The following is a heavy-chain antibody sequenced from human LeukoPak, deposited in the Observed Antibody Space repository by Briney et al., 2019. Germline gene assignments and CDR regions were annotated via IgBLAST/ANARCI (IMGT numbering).Heavy chain of an antibody. Sequence: EASVKVSCKASGYTFTSYDINWVRQATGQGLEWMGWMNPNSGNTGYAQKFQGRVTMTRNTSISTAYVEVSSLGSEDKAVYYCARELDPGYSTSYYYYGMDVWGQGTTVTVSS. J-gene: IGHJ6*02. CDR3: ARELDPGYSTSYYYYGMDV. D-gene: IGHD3-22*01. V-gene: IGHV1-8*01. CDR2: MNPNSGNT. CDR1: GYTFTSYD.